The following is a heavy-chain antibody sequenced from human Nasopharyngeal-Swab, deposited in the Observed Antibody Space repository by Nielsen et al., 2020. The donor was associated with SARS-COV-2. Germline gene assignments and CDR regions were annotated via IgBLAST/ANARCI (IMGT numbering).Heavy chain of an antibody. CDR1: GFTFSDYY. Sequence: GESLKISCAASGFTFSDYYMSWIRQAPGKGLEWVSYISSSGSTIYYADSVKGRFTISRDNAKNSLYLQMNSLRAEDTAVYYCARVFCSSTSCYPGLLRYCYYGMDVWGQGTTVTVSS. D-gene: IGHD2-2*01. CDR3: ARVFCSSTSCYPGLLRYCYYGMDV. J-gene: IGHJ6*02. V-gene: IGHV3-11*04. CDR2: ISSSGSTI.